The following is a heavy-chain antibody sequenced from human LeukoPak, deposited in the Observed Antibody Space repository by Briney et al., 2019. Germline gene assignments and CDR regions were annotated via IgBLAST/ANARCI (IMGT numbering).Heavy chain of an antibody. J-gene: IGHJ6*03. V-gene: IGHV1-69*13. CDR3: ARADIVVVPAARYYYYMDV. CDR1: GCTFSSYA. CDR2: IIPIFGTA. Sequence: ASVKVSCKASGCTFSSYAISWVRQAPGQGLEWMGGIIPIFGTANYAQKFQGRVTITADESTSTAYMELSSLRSEDTAVYYCARADIVVVPAARYYYYMDVWGKGTTVTVSS. D-gene: IGHD2-2*01.